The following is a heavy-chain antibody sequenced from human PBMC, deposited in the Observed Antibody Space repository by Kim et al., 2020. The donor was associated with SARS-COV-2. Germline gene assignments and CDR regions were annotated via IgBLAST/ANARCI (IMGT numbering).Heavy chain of an antibody. J-gene: IGHJ6*03. D-gene: IGHD3-3*01. Sequence: ASVKVSCKASGYTFTSYDINWVRQATGQGLEWMGWMNPNSGNTGYAQKFKGRVTMTRNTSISTAYMELSSLRSEDTAVYYCARGTRRRITIFGVVMGYYYYMDVWGKGTTVTVSS. V-gene: IGHV1-8*01. CDR1: GYTFTSYD. CDR3: ARGTRRRITIFGVVMGYYYYMDV. CDR2: MNPNSGNT.